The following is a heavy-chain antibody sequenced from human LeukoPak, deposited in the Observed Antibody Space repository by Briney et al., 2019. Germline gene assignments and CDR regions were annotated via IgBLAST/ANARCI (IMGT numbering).Heavy chain of an antibody. V-gene: IGHV5-10-1*01. CDR3: ARQLDYYDKRDY. CDR2: IDPRDSYS. CDR1: GYSFTNYG. Sequence: RGESLKISCKGSGYSFTNYGISWVRQMPGKGLEWMGRIDPRDSYSNYGPSFQGHVTISADRSISTAYLQWRSLKASDTAMYYCARQLDYYDKRDYWGQGTRVTVAS. J-gene: IGHJ4*02. D-gene: IGHD3-22*01.